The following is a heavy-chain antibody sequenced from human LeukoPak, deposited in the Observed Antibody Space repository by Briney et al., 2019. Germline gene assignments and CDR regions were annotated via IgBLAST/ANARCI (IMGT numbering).Heavy chain of an antibody. CDR3: AREGPYSDSSRSRFDY. CDR1: GYTFTGYY. Sequence: APVKVSCKASGYTFTGYYMHWVRQAPGQGLEWTGIINPSGGSTSYAQKFQGRVTMTRDTSTSTVYMELSSLRSEDTAVYYCAREGPYSDSSRSRFDYWGQGTLVTVSS. V-gene: IGHV1-46*01. CDR2: INPSGGST. D-gene: IGHD6-6*01. J-gene: IGHJ4*02.